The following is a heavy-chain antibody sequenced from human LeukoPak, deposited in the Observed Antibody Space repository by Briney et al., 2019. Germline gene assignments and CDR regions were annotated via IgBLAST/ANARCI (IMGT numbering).Heavy chain of an antibody. Sequence: PGGSLRLSCAASGFTFSDYYMSWIRQTPGKGLEWVSYISSSGYTTYHADSVKGRFTISRDNAKNSLYLQMNSLRAEDTALYYCARGGLVPAAPGNFDYWGQGTLVTVSS. CDR1: GFTFSDYY. CDR2: ISSSGYTT. D-gene: IGHD2-2*01. V-gene: IGHV3-11*01. J-gene: IGHJ4*02. CDR3: ARGGLVPAAPGNFDY.